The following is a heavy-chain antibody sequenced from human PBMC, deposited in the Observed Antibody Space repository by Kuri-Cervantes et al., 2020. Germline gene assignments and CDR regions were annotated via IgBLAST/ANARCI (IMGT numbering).Heavy chain of an antibody. CDR2: ISWNSGSI. Sequence: SLKISCAASGFTFDDYAMHWVRQAPGKGLEWVSGISWNSGSIGYADSVKGRFTISRDNAKNSLYLQMNSLRAEDTALYYCAKDLSHLDAFDIWGQGTMVTVSS. J-gene: IGHJ3*02. CDR3: AKDLSHLDAFDI. CDR1: GFTFDDYA. V-gene: IGHV3-9*01.